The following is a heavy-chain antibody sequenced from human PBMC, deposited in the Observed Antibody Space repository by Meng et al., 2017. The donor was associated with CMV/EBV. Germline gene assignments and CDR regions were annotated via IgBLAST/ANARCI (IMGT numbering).Heavy chain of an antibody. V-gene: IGHV3-74*01. D-gene: IGHD6-13*01. CDR1: GFTFSNYW. Sequence: GESLKISCAASGFTFSNYWMHWVRQAPGKGLVWVSRINSGGSSTTYADSVKGRFTISRDNAKNTLYLHMNSLRAEDTAVYYCASIAAPGSESDFWGQGTLVTVSS. J-gene: IGHJ4*02. CDR3: ASIAAPGSESDF. CDR2: INSGGSST.